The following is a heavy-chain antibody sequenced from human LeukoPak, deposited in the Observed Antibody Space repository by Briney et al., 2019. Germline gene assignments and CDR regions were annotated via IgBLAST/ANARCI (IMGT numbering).Heavy chain of an antibody. CDR2: IYYSGST. V-gene: IGHV4-59*01. J-gene: IGHJ6*03. D-gene: IGHD5-12*01. CDR3: ARGGAQWLRFNYYMDV. CDR1: GGSISSYY. Sequence: SETLSLTCTVSGGSISSYYWSWIRQPPGKGLEWIGYIYYSGSTNYNPSLKSRVTISVDTSKNQFSLKLSSVTAADTAVYYCARGGAQWLRFNYYMDVWGKGTTVTISS.